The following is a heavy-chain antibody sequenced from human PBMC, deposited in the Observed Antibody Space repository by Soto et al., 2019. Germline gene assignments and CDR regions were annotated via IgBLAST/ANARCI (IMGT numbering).Heavy chain of an antibody. CDR3: ASGWFGEFVYYFDY. Sequence: ASVKVSCKASGGTFSSYATSWVRQAPGQGLEWMGGIIPIFGTANYAQKLQGRVTMTTDTSTSTAYMELRSLRSDDTAVYYCASGWFGEFVYYFDYWGQGTLVTVSS. D-gene: IGHD3-10*01. V-gene: IGHV1-69*05. CDR2: IIPIFGTA. J-gene: IGHJ4*02. CDR1: GGTFSSYA.